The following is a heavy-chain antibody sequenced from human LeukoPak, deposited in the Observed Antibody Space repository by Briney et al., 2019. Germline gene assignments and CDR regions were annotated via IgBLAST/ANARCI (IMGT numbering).Heavy chain of an antibody. CDR1: GYSFTSYW. Sequence: GESLKISRKGSGYSFTSYWIGWVRQMPGKGLEWMGIIYPGDSDTRYSPSFQGQVTISADKSISTAYLQWSSLKASDTAMYYCARARKRGGYNFRYDAFDIWGQGTMVTVSS. D-gene: IGHD5-24*01. V-gene: IGHV5-51*01. CDR2: IYPGDSDT. CDR3: ARARKRGGYNFRYDAFDI. J-gene: IGHJ3*02.